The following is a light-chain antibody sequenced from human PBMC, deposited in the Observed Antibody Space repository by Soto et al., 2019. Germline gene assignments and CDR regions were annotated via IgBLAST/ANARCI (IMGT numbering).Light chain of an antibody. V-gene: IGKV3-20*01. CDR3: QQYGTSPPT. J-gene: IGKJ1*01. CDR2: GAS. CDR1: QTVSSNY. Sequence: EIVLTQSPGTLSLSPGERATLSCRASQTVSSNYLAWYQQEPGQAPRLLIYGASSRATGIPDTFRASGSGTGFTLTITRLEPDDFAVYYCQQYGTSPPTFGQGTKVDIK.